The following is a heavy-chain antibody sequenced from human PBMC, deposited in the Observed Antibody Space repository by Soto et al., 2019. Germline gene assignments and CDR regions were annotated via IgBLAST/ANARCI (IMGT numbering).Heavy chain of an antibody. V-gene: IGHV1-69*01. J-gene: IGHJ4*02. CDR2: IIPIFGTA. Sequence: QVQLVQSGAEVKKPGSSVKVSCKASGGTFSNYVISWVRQAPGQGLEWMGGIIPIFGTAKYAQKFQDRVTSTADESTSTAYMELSSLRSEDTAVYYCARAQSPDEGYFDYWGQGTLVTVSS. CDR1: GGTFSNYV. CDR3: ARAQSPDEGYFDY.